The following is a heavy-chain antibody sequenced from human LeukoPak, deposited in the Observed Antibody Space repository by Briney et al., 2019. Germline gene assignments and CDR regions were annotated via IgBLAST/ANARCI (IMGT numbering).Heavy chain of an antibody. J-gene: IGHJ4*02. CDR2: ISSSSSYI. V-gene: IGHV3-21*01. D-gene: IGHD2-2*02. CDR3: ATDPGIVVVPAAIPVDY. CDR1: EFTFSSYS. Sequence: GVSLRLSCAASEFTFSSYSMNWVRQAPGKGLEWVSSISSSSSYIYYADSVKGRFTISRDNAKNSLYLQMNSLRAEDTAVYYCATDPGIVVVPAAIPVDYWGQGTLVTVSS.